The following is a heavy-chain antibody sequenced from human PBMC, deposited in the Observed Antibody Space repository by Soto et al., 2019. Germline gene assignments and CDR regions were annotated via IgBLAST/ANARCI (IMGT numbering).Heavy chain of an antibody. CDR1: GFSFSTYG. J-gene: IGHJ4*02. D-gene: IGHD3-10*01. Sequence: QVQVVDSGGGVVQPGGSLRLSCVASGFSFSTYGMHWVRQAPGKGLEWVTFISNDGSNEKYADSVKGRFIIARDNSKNTVYLQMSSLRAEDTALYYCAKGRGGSGSLTPRVDFWGQGTLVTVSS. V-gene: IGHV3-30*18. CDR2: ISNDGSNE. CDR3: AKGRGGSGSLTPRVDF.